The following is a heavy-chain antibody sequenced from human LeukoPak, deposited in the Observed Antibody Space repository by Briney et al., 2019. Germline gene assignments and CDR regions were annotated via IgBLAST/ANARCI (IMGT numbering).Heavy chain of an antibody. D-gene: IGHD4-17*01. J-gene: IGHJ5*02. Sequence: GASVKVSCKASGYTFTGYYVHWVRQAPGQGLEWMGWINPNSGGTNYAQKFQGRVTMTRDTSISTAYMELSRLRSDDTAVYYCARYGDYGFNWFDPWGQGTLVTVSS. CDR1: GYTFTGYY. CDR2: INPNSGGT. V-gene: IGHV1-2*02. CDR3: ARYGDYGFNWFDP.